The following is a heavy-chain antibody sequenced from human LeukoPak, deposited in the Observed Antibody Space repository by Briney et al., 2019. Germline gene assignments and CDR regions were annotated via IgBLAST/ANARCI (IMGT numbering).Heavy chain of an antibody. CDR1: GYTFTSYG. J-gene: IGHJ4*02. D-gene: IGHD5-24*01. CDR3: ASALGGWLQNSFFDY. Sequence: ASVKVSCKASGYTFTSYGISWVRQAPGQGLEWMGWISAYNGNTNYAQKLQGRVTMTTDTSTSTAYMELRSLRSDDTAVYYCASALGGWLQNSFFDYWGQGTLVTVSS. CDR2: ISAYNGNT. V-gene: IGHV1-18*01.